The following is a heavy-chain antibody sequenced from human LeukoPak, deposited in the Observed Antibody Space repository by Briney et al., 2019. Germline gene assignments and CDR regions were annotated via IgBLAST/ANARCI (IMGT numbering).Heavy chain of an antibody. CDR1: GFTFSSYW. J-gene: IGHJ6*02. Sequence: PGGSLRLSCAASGFTFSSYWMSWVRQAPGKGLEWVANIKQDGSEKYYVDSVKGRFTISRDNAKNSLYLQMNSLRAEDTAVYYCARDRGLLWFGEFPYGMDVWGQGTTVTASS. CDR3: ARDRGLLWFGEFPYGMDV. D-gene: IGHD3-10*01. CDR2: IKQDGSEK. V-gene: IGHV3-7*01.